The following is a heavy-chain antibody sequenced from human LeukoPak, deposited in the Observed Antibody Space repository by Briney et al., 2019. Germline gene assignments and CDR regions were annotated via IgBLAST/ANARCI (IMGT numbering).Heavy chain of an antibody. D-gene: IGHD1-26*01. CDR3: ARVDSGTYYMPFDY. Sequence: PSETLSLTCTVSGGFLIHYYWSWIRQPPGKGLEWIGYIYHSGSTNYNPPLKGRATISVDTSKNQISLRLSSVTAADTAVYYCARVDSGTYYMPFDYWGQGSLVTVSS. J-gene: IGHJ4*02. CDR2: IYHSGST. V-gene: IGHV4-59*01. CDR1: GGFLIHYY.